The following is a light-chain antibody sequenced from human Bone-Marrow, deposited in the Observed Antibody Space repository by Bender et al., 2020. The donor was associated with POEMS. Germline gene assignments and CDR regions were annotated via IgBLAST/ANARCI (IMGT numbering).Light chain of an antibody. Sequence: QSVLTQPPSASGTPGQRVTISCSGGSIGRNPINWYQQLPGTAPRFVIYADDRRPSGVPNRFPGSKSGNTASLTISGLQADDETDYYCSSYTANGIWVFGGGTKLTVL. CDR2: ADD. CDR1: SIGRNP. CDR3: SSYTANGIWV. V-gene: IGLV1-44*01. J-gene: IGLJ3*02.